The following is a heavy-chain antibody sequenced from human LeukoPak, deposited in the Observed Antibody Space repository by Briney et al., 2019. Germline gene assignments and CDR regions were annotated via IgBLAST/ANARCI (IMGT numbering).Heavy chain of an antibody. V-gene: IGHV1-46*01. CDR1: GYTFTSNY. J-gene: IGHJ4*02. Sequence: ASVKVSCKASGYTFTSNYIHWVRQAPGQGLEWMGMIYPRDGSTSYTQKFQGRVTVTRDTSTSTVHMELSGLRSEDTAVYYCARDQEGFDYWGQGTLVIVSS. CDR3: ARDQEGFDY. CDR2: IYPRDGST.